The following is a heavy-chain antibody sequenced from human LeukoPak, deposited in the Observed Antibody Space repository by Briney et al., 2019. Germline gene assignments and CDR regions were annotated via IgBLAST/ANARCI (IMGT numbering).Heavy chain of an antibody. CDR3: ARTGGSFYFYYYMDV. D-gene: IGHD1-26*01. Sequence: PSETLSLTCTVSGGSISSSSYYWGWIRQPPGKGLEWIGSIYYSGSTYYNPSLKSRVTISVDTSKNQFSLKLSSVTAADTAVYYCARTGGSFYFYYYMDVWGKGTTVTVSS. V-gene: IGHV4-39*07. CDR2: IYYSGST. CDR1: GGSISSSSYY. J-gene: IGHJ6*03.